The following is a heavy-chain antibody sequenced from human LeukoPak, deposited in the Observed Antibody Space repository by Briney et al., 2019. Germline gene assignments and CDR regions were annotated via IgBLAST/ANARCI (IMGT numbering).Heavy chain of an antibody. V-gene: IGHV3-48*02. Sequence: GVSVRLSCGACGLTHCLYSVNCAPDAAGGAVEWVSYISSSSVIHYADSVKGRITIYRDNAKNSLYLKMNSLRDEDTAVYYCAREGVGSYSEYWGQGTLVTVSS. J-gene: IGHJ4*02. CDR2: ISSSSVI. CDR3: AREGVGSYSEY. D-gene: IGHD1-26*01. CDR1: GLTHCLYS.